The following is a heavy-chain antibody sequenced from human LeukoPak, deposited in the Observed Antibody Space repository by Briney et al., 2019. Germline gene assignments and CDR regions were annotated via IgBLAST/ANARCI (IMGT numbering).Heavy chain of an antibody. V-gene: IGHV3-30*02. CDR3: AKDAGRGAMVDY. J-gene: IGHJ4*02. Sequence: GGSLRLSCSASGFIFSSYGLHWVRQAPGKGLEWVAFIRYDGSDTHYADSVRGRFTASRDNSKNTLYLQMNSLRAEDTSVHYCAKDAGRGAMVDYWGQGTLVTVSS. D-gene: IGHD3-10*01. CDR2: IRYDGSDT. CDR1: GFIFSSYG.